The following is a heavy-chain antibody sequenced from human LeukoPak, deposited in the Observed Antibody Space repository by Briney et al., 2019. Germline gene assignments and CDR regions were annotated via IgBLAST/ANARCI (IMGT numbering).Heavy chain of an antibody. Sequence: SETLSLTCAVYGGSFSGYYWSWIRQPPGKGLEWIGEINHSGSTNYNPSLKSRVTISVDTSKNQFSLKLSSVTAADTAVYYCARSMGYWGQGTLVTVSS. CDR2: INHSGST. CDR1: GGSFSGYY. CDR3: ARSMGY. V-gene: IGHV4-34*01. J-gene: IGHJ4*02. D-gene: IGHD2/OR15-2a*01.